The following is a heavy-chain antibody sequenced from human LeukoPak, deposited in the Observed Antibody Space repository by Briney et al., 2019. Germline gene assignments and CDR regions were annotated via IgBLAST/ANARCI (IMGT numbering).Heavy chain of an antibody. D-gene: IGHD6-13*01. V-gene: IGHV4-34*01. J-gene: IGHJ6*03. CDR1: VGSFSGYY. CDR3: AREQANMDV. Sequence: SETLSLTCAVYVGSFSGYYWSWIRQSPGKGLEWIGEINHSGSTNYNPSLKSRVTISVDTSKNQFSLKLSSVTAADTAVYYCAREQANMDVWGKGTTVTVSS. CDR2: INHSGST.